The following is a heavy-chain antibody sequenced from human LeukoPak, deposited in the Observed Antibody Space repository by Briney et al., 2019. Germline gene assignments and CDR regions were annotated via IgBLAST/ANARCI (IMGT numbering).Heavy chain of an antibody. CDR2: MAISGNT. CDR1: GGSISGYH. Sequence: SETLSLTCTVSGGSISGYHWSWIRQPPGKGLEWIGTMAISGNTYYNPSLRSRVTISVDTSKTQLSLRLTSVTAADSAVYYCARHSVEGPGAHFEYWGQGTLVTVSS. V-gene: IGHV4-4*09. CDR3: ARHSVEGPGAHFEY. J-gene: IGHJ4*02. D-gene: IGHD1-1*01.